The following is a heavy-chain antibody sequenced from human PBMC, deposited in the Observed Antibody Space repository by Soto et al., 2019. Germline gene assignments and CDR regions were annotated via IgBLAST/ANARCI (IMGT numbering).Heavy chain of an antibody. Sequence: SVKVSCKASGGTFSSYAISWVRQAPGQGLEWMGGIIPIFGTANYAQKFQGRVTITADESTSTAYTELSSLRSEDTAVYYCASPRIAVAGPGYFQHWGQGTLVTVSS. J-gene: IGHJ1*01. V-gene: IGHV1-69*13. D-gene: IGHD6-19*01. CDR2: IIPIFGTA. CDR3: ASPRIAVAGPGYFQH. CDR1: GGTFSSYA.